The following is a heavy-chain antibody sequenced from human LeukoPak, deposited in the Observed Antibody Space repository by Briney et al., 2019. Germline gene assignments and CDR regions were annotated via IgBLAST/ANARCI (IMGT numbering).Heavy chain of an antibody. J-gene: IGHJ4*02. V-gene: IGHV3-48*03. CDR2: ISSRGSTI. CDR3: ARAWGSAPGDY. CDR1: GFTFSGYE. Sequence: GGSLRLSCAASGFTFSGYEMNWVRQAPRKGLEWVSYISSRGSTIYYADSVKGRVTISRDNAKNSLYLQMNSLRADDTAVYYCARAWGSAPGDYWGQGTLVTVSS. D-gene: IGHD3-16*01.